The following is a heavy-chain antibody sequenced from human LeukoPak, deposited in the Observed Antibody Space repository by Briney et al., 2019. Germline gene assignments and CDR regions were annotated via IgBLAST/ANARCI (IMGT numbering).Heavy chain of an antibody. J-gene: IGHJ4*02. V-gene: IGHV3-15*01. D-gene: IGHD2-2*01. CDR2: IKSKTNGGTT. CDR3: TTDLLTRPFDHY. Sequence: PGGSPRLSCAASGFTFSNAWMSWVRQAPGKGLEWVGRIKSKTNGGTTDYAAPVKGRFTISRDDSKNTLYLQMNSLKTEDTAVYYCTTDLLTRPFDHYWGQGTLVTVSS. CDR1: GFTFSNAW.